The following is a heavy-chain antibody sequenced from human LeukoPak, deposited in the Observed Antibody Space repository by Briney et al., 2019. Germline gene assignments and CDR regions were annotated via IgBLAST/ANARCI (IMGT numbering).Heavy chain of an antibody. CDR2: IYYSGRT. D-gene: IGHD4-23*01. CDR1: GGSISYYY. Sequence: SETLSLTCTVSGGSISYYYWSWIRQPPGKGLEWVGYIYYSGRTNYNPSLKSRLTISLDMSKNQFSLKLSSVTAADTAVYYCARGVDYGGKSGYWYFDLWGRGTLVTVSS. J-gene: IGHJ2*01. V-gene: IGHV4-59*01. CDR3: ARGVDYGGKSGYWYFDL.